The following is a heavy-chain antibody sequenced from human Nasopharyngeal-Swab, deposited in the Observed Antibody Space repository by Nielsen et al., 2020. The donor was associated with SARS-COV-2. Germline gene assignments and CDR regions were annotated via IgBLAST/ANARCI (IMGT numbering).Heavy chain of an antibody. Sequence: SETLSLTCTVSGGSISSGDYYWSWIRQPPGKGLEWIGNIYYSGSTDYNPSLKSRFTISVDTSKNQFSLKLSSVTAADTAVYYCASVYHDSSGYYYWFDPWGQGTLVTVSS. V-gene: IGHV4-30-4*01. D-gene: IGHD3-22*01. CDR3: ASVYHDSSGYYYWFDP. CDR1: GGSISSGDYY. CDR2: IYYSGST. J-gene: IGHJ5*02.